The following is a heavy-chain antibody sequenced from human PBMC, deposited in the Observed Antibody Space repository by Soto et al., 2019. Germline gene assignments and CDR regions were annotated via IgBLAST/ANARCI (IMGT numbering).Heavy chain of an antibody. CDR1: GYSFACYL. J-gene: IGHJ4*02. CDR3: ARQIYDSDTGPNFQYYFDS. CDR2: IDPSDSQT. D-gene: IGHD3-22*01. Sequence: GESLTISCTCSGYSFACYLITGVRQEPGKGLEWMGRIDPSDSQTYYSPSFRGHVTISVTKSITTVFLQWSSLRASDTAMYYCARQIYDSDTGPNFQYYFDSWGQGTPVTVSS. V-gene: IGHV5-10-1*01.